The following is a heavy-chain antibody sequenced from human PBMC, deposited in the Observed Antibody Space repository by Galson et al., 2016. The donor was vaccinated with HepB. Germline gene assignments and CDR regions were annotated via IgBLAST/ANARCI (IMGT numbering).Heavy chain of an antibody. CDR2: INQDGIEK. J-gene: IGHJ5*02. Sequence: SLRLSCAASGLTFSDHYLHWVRQAPGKGLEWVANINQDGIEKYYVGSVEGRFTISRDSAKKSLYLQMDSLRAEDTAVYYCARSGEPSWGQGTLVTVSS. D-gene: IGHD4-17*01. CDR1: GLTFSDHY. CDR3: ARSGEPS. V-gene: IGHV3-7*01.